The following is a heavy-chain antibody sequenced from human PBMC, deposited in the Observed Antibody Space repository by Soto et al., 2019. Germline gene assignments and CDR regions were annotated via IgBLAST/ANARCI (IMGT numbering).Heavy chain of an antibody. J-gene: IGHJ3*02. CDR3: AHPRGYGVFDAYDI. CDR1: GFTVSTYA. D-gene: IGHD4-17*01. Sequence: PGGSLRLSCAASGFTVSTYAMSWVRQAPGKGLEWVSAISAGGGSTYYADSVKGRFTISRDNSINTLYMQMNSLRTEDTAVYYCAHPRGYGVFDAYDIWGQGAMATVSS. CDR2: ISAGGGST. V-gene: IGHV3-23*01.